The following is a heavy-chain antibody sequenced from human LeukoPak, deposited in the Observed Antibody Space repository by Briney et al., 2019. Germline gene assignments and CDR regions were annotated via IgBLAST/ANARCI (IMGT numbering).Heavy chain of an antibody. J-gene: IGHJ4*02. V-gene: IGHV3-23*01. Sequence: PGGSLRLSCAASGFTFSNYAMSWVRQAPGEGLEWVSSISDSGGSTYYADSVKGRFTISRDNSKNTLYLQMNSLRAEDTAVYYCAREDCSGGTCYTATWGQGTLVTVSS. CDR3: AREDCSGGTCYTAT. CDR2: ISDSGGST. CDR1: GFTFSNYA. D-gene: IGHD2-15*01.